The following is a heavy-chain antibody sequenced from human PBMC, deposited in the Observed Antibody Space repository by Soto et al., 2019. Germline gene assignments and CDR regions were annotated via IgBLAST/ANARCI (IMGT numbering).Heavy chain of an antibody. CDR1: GYTFTRYD. CDR3: ARSPARENAFDI. V-gene: IGHV1-8*01. J-gene: IGHJ3*02. Sequence: ASVKVSCKASGYTFTRYDINWVRQATGQGLEWMGWVNPNSGNTAYAQKFQGRVTMTRNTPISTAYMELSSLRSEDTAMYYCARSPARENAFDIWGQGTMVTVSS. CDR2: VNPNSGNT. D-gene: IGHD1-26*01.